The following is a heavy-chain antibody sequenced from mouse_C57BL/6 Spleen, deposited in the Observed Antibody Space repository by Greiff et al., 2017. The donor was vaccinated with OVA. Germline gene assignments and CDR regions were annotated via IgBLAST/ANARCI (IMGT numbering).Heavy chain of an antibody. D-gene: IGHD2-4*01. V-gene: IGHV5-16*01. CDR2: INYDGSST. J-gene: IGHJ1*03. Sequence: EVQLVESEGGLVQPGSSMKLSCTASGFTFSDYYMAWVRQVPEKGLEWVANINYDGSSTYYLDSLKSRFIISSDNAKNILYLQMSSLKSEDTATYYCARFYDYGGYFDVWGTGTTVTVSS. CDR3: ARFYDYGGYFDV. CDR1: GFTFSDYY.